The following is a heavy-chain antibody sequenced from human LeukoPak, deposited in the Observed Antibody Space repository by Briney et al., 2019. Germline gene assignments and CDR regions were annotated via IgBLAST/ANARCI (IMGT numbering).Heavy chain of an antibody. Sequence: ASVKVSCKASGYTFTSYGISWVRQAPGQGLEWMGWISTDNGKTNYAQKLQGRVTMTTDTSTTTAYMELRSLRSDDTAVYYCARRGYPVYYYYMDVWGKGTTVTISS. D-gene: IGHD5-12*01. CDR2: ISTDNGKT. V-gene: IGHV1-18*01. CDR3: ARRGYPVYYYYMDV. CDR1: GYTFTSYG. J-gene: IGHJ6*03.